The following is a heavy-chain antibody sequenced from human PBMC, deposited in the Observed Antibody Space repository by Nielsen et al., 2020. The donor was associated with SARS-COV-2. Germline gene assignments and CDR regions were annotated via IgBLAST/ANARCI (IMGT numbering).Heavy chain of an antibody. CDR2: ISGDATVP. CDR3: ARDRGYDTSDY. Sequence: WIRQAPGKGLVWVSHISGDATVPDYADSVKGRFTISRDNAKNTLFLQMNSLRVEDTGIYYCARDRGYDTSDYWGRGTVVTVSS. J-gene: IGHJ4*02. D-gene: IGHD3-22*01. V-gene: IGHV3-74*01.